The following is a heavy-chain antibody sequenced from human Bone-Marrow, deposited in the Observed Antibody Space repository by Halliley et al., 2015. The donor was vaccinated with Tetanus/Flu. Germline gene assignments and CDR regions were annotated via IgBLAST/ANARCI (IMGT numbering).Heavy chain of an antibody. CDR2: ISSRSDYK. J-gene: IGHJ6*02. V-gene: IGHV3-21*06. Sequence: WVASISSRSDYKYHTDPVKGRFTISRDNAKNALYLQMNSLRPEDTALYYCARGRGSQMVDGDVWGQGTTVTVSS. D-gene: IGHD2-8*01. CDR3: ARGRGSQMVDGDV.